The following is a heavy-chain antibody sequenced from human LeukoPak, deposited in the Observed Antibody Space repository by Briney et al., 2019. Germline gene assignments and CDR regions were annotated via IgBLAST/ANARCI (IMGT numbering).Heavy chain of an antibody. D-gene: IGHD3-3*01. CDR1: GSIFTSYW. CDR2: IYPGDSGT. V-gene: IGHV5-51*01. J-gene: IGHJ6*03. Sequence: GASLQISCEGSGSIFTSYWIGWVRQLPGKGLEWMGIIYPGDSGTRYSPSFQGQVTISADKSISTAYLQLSSLKASDTAMYYCARHVGSDFWSGFRAYYYMDVWGKGTTVTVS. CDR3: ARHVGSDFWSGFRAYYYMDV.